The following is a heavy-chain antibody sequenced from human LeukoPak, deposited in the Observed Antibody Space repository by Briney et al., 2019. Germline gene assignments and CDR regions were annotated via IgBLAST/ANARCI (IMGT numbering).Heavy chain of an antibody. CDR2: ISGSGDNT. V-gene: IGHV3-23*01. Sequence: GGSLRLSCAASGFTFSSYAMSWVRQAPGKGLEWVSAISGSGDNTYYADSVKGRFTISRDNSKNTLYLQMNSLRAEDTAVYYCAKNTALVAHYFDCWGQGTLVTVSS. D-gene: IGHD5-18*01. CDR1: GFTFSSYA. CDR3: AKNTALVAHYFDC. J-gene: IGHJ4*02.